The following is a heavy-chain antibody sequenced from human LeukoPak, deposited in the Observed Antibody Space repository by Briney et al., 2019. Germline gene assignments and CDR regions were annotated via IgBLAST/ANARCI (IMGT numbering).Heavy chain of an antibody. D-gene: IGHD3-10*01. Sequence: GGSLRLSCEGSGFTFSSYSMNWVRQAPGKGLEWVSYIVSSSSTIYYADSVKGRFTISRDNAKNSLYLQMNSLRAEDTAVYYCARGRLMGSGLPAIDYWGQGTLVTVSS. CDR3: ARGRLMGSGLPAIDY. J-gene: IGHJ4*02. CDR1: GFTFSSYS. CDR2: IVSSSSTI. V-gene: IGHV3-48*01.